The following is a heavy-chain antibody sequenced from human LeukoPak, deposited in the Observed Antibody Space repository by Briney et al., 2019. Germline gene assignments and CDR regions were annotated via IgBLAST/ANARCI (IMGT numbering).Heavy chain of an antibody. Sequence: SETLSLTCAVSGGSISSGGYSWSWIRQPPGKGLEWIGYIYHSGSTYYNPSPKSRVTISVDRSKNQFSLKLSSVTAADTAVYYCARDSGGWFDPWGQGTLVTVSS. D-gene: IGHD3-10*01. CDR3: ARDSGGWFDP. V-gene: IGHV4-30-2*01. J-gene: IGHJ5*02. CDR2: IYHSGST. CDR1: GGSISSGGYS.